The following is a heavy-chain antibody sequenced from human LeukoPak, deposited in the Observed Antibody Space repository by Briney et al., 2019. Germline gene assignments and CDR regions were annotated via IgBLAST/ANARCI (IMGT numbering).Heavy chain of an antibody. CDR2: IYSGGSA. V-gene: IGHV3-53*01. Sequence: GGSLRLSCAASGFTFSSYAMSWVRQAPGKGLEWVSVIYSGGSAYYADSVKGRFTISRDNSKNTLYLQMNSLRAEDTAVYYCASGSGSYRTPYYYMDVWGTGTTVTVSS. J-gene: IGHJ6*03. D-gene: IGHD3-10*01. CDR1: GFTFSSYA. CDR3: ASGSGSYRTPYYYMDV.